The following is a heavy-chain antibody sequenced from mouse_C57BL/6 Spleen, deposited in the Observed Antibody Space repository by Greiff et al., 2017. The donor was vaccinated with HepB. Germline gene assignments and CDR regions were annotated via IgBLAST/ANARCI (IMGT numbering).Heavy chain of an antibody. CDR2: ISGGGGNT. Sequence: EVKLVESGGGLVKPGGSLKLSCAASGFTFSSYTMSWVRQTPEKRLEWVATISGGGGNTYYPDSVKGRVTISRDNAKNTLYLQRSSLRSEDTAMYYCARHLQFITFYFDYWGQGTTLTVSS. D-gene: IGHD1-1*01. CDR3: ARHLQFITFYFDY. CDR1: GFTFSSYT. J-gene: IGHJ2*01. V-gene: IGHV5-9*04.